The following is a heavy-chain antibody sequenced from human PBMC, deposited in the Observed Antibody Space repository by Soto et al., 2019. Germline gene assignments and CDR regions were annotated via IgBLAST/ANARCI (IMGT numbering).Heavy chain of an antibody. J-gene: IGHJ6*02. D-gene: IGHD3-10*01. Sequence: HEGSLRLCCAASGFTVSSNYMSWVRQAPGKGLEWVSVIYSGGSTYYADSVKGRFTISRDNSKNTLYLQMNSLRAEDTAVYYCARAPFDYYGSGSEHYYYYGMDVWGQGTTVTVSS. CDR1: GFTVSSNY. V-gene: IGHV3-66*01. CDR3: ARAPFDYYGSGSEHYYYYGMDV. CDR2: IYSGGST.